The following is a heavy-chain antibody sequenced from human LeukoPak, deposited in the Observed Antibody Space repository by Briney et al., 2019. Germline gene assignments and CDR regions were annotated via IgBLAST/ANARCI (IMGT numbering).Heavy chain of an antibody. CDR1: GGSISSYY. J-gene: IGHJ5*02. CDR3: ARPEVPGYWLDP. Sequence: SETLSLTCTVSGGSISSYYWSWIRQPPGKGLEWIGYIYTSGSTNYNPSLKSRVTISVDTSKNQFSLKLSSVTAADTAVYYCARPEVPGYWLDPWGQGTLVTVSS. CDR2: IYTSGST. V-gene: IGHV4-4*09.